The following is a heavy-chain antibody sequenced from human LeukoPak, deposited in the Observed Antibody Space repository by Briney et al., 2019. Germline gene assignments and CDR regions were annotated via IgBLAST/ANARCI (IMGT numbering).Heavy chain of an antibody. J-gene: IGHJ4*02. V-gene: IGHV4-34*01. CDR1: GGSFRGYY. Sequence: SETLSLTCAVYGGSFRGYYWSWIRQPPGKGLEWIGEINHSGSTNYNPSLKSRVTISLDTSKNQFSLKLSSVTAADTAVYYCAREPGYDSSGYSDDWGQGTLVTVSS. CDR2: INHSGST. D-gene: IGHD3-22*01. CDR3: AREPGYDSSGYSDD.